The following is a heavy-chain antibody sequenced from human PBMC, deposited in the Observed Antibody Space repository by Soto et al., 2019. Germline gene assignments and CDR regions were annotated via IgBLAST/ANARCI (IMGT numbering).Heavy chain of an antibody. D-gene: IGHD3-10*01. CDR3: ARRHGVDIDAYY. Sequence: QLQLQASGPGLVKPSETLSLTCTVSGGSISSTTYYCGWMRQPPGKGLEWIASFFIGGNTYYNPSLKSRVTISVDTLKIQFSLRLSSVTAAHTAVYFCARRHGVDIDAYYWGQGILVTVSS. CDR1: GGSISSTTYY. J-gene: IGHJ4*02. V-gene: IGHV4-39*01. CDR2: FFIGGNT.